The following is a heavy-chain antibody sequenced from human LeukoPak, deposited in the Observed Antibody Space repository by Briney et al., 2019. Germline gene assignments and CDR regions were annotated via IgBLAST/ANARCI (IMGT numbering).Heavy chain of an antibody. CDR2: IYYSGST. CDR3: ARVDNVVTPSGEVDY. V-gene: IGHV4-30-4*01. D-gene: IGHD4-23*01. J-gene: IGHJ4*02. CDR1: GGSISSGDYY. Sequence: SETLSLTCTVSGGSISSGDYYWSWIRQPPGKGLEWIGYIYYSGSTYYNPSLKSRVTISVDTSKNQFSLKLSSVTAADTAVYYCARVDNVVTPSGEVDYWGQGTLVTVSS.